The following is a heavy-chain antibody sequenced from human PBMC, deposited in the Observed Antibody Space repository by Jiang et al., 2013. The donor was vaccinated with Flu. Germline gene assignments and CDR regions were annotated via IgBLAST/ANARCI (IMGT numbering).Heavy chain of an antibody. V-gene: IGHV4-39*02. D-gene: IGHD3-16*02. Sequence: LLKPSETLSLTCTVSGGSISSSSYYWGWIRQPPGKGLEWIGTVYYSGNTYYNPSLKSRVTISVDTSKNQFSLKVSSVTAADTAVYYCAREAMGLRYLNDYWGQGTLVTVSS. CDR3: AREAMGLRYLNDY. J-gene: IGHJ4*02. CDR1: GGSISSSSYY. CDR2: VYYSGNT.